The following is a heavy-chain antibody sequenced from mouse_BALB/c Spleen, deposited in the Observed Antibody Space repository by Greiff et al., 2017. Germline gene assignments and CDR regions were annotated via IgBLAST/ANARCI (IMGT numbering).Heavy chain of an antibody. CDR2: IYPGDGDT. D-gene: IGHD1-1*01. CDR1: GYTFTSYW. CDR3: ARGYGSFMDY. Sequence: QVQLQQSGTVLARPGASVKMSCKASGYTFTSYWMHWVKQRPGQGLEWIGQIYPGDGDTNYNGKFKGKATLTADKSSSTAYMQLSSLTSEDSAVYFCARGYGSFMDYWGQGTSVTVSS. V-gene: IGHV1-80*01. J-gene: IGHJ4*01.